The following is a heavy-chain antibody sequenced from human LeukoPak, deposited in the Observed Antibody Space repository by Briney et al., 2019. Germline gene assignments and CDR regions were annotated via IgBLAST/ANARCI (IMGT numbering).Heavy chain of an antibody. CDR2: IDIGGGTT. V-gene: IGHV3-23*01. J-gene: IGHJ4*02. Sequence: GGSLRLSCAASGFTVSRYAMSWVRQAPGMGLQLVSAIDIGGGTTYSADSVKGRFTISRDNSKNMLYLQVDRLSPEDTAVYFCAKDYRGSFTDWGQGALVTVSS. CDR1: GFTVSRYA. D-gene: IGHD1-26*01. CDR3: AKDYRGSFTD.